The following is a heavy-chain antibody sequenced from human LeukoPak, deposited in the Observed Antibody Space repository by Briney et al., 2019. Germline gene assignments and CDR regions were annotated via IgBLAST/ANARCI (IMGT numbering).Heavy chain of an antibody. Sequence: SETLSLTCTVSGASIVRDYWSWVRQPPGTGLQWIGYVYETGSRNYNPSLERRVSISLDRSKNQFSLRLDSVTAADTAMYYCAREHRGRDGYTLDYWGQGILVTASS. D-gene: IGHD5-24*01. CDR2: VYETGSR. J-gene: IGHJ4*02. CDR3: AREHRGRDGYTLDY. V-gene: IGHV4-59*12. CDR1: GASIVRDY.